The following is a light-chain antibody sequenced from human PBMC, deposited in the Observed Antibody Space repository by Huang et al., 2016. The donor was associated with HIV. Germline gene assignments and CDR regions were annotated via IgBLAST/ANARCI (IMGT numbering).Light chain of an antibody. CDR2: GAS. Sequence: ELEMTQSPATVSVSPGERATLSCRASQSVSSNLAWYQQQPGHAPRVLIYGASTRASGVPSRFSASGSGTEFTLTISSLQSEDFAVYYCQQYNNWPPWTFGQGTKVEIK. J-gene: IGKJ1*01. CDR1: QSVSSN. V-gene: IGKV3-15*01. CDR3: QQYNNWPPWT.